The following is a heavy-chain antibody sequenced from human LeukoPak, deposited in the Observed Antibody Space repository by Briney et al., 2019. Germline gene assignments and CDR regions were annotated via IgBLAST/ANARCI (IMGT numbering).Heavy chain of an antibody. Sequence: SETLSLTCTVSGGSISSYYWSWIRQPPGKGLEWIGYIYDSGNTNYNPSLKSRVTISVDTSKNQFSLKLSSVTAADTAVYYCATRSTGVGATFDSWGQGALVTVSS. CDR1: GGSISSYY. D-gene: IGHD4/OR15-4a*01. CDR3: ATRSTGVGATFDS. V-gene: IGHV4-59*01. CDR2: IYDSGNT. J-gene: IGHJ4*02.